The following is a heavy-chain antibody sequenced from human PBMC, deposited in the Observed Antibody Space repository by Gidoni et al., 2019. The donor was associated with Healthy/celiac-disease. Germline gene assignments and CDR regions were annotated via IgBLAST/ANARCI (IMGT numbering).Heavy chain of an antibody. J-gene: IGHJ5*01. CDR1: GFTVSSNY. CDR3: ASTPPVGGSYGGWFDP. CDR2: IYSGGST. Sequence: EVQLVETGGGLIQPGGSLRLSCAASGFTVSSNYMSWVRQAPGKGLEWVSVIYSGGSTYYADSVKGRFTISRDNSKNTLYLQMNSLRAEDTAVYYCASTPPVGGSYGGWFDPWGQGTLVTVSS. V-gene: IGHV3-53*02. D-gene: IGHD1-26*01.